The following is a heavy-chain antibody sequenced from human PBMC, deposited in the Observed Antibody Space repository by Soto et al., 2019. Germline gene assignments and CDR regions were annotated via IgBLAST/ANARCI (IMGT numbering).Heavy chain of an antibody. Sequence: LVESGGGLGQPGGSLRLSCAASGFTFRSYWMNWVRQAPGKGLTWVSRINSDGSSISYADSVNGRLTISRDNAKNMLFLQMNSLRVEDTAVYYCARQWLAHDYWGQGNLVTVSS. CDR2: INSDGSSI. V-gene: IGHV3-74*01. CDR1: GFTFRSYW. D-gene: IGHD6-19*01. J-gene: IGHJ4*02. CDR3: ARQWLAHDY.